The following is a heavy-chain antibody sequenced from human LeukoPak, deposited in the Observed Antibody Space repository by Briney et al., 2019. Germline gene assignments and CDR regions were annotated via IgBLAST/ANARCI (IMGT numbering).Heavy chain of an antibody. CDR3: ARDRRYYDSSGYYNSFDY. J-gene: IGHJ4*02. CDR2: INSDGSST. CDR1: GFTFSSCW. D-gene: IGHD3-22*01. Sequence: GGSLRLSCAASGFTFSSCWMHWVRQAPGKGLVWVSRINSDGSSTSYADSVKGRFTISRDNAKNTLYLQMNSLRAEDTAVYYCARDRRYYDSSGYYNSFDYWGQGTLVTVSS. V-gene: IGHV3-74*01.